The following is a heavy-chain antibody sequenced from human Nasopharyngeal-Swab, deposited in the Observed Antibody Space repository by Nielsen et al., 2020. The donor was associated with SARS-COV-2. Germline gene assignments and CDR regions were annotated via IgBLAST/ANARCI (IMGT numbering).Heavy chain of an antibody. V-gene: IGHV1-24*01. Sequence: ASVKVSCKVSGYTLTVLPIHWVRQAPGKGLERMGTVVSEDGVPIYAQNFQGRVTMTEDTSTYTAYLELNSLRSEDTAVYYCASEGSGVFGVVIYAFDIWGPGTLVTVSS. D-gene: IGHD3-3*01. J-gene: IGHJ3*02. CDR2: VVSEDGVP. CDR1: GYTLTVLP. CDR3: ASEGSGVFGVVIYAFDI.